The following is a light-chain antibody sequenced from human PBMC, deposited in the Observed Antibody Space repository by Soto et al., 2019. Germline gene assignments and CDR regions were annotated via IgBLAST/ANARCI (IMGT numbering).Light chain of an antibody. CDR3: QQRSKWPIT. J-gene: IGKJ5*01. Sequence: EIVMTQSPATLSVSPGERATLSCRASQSVNYNLAWYQQKPGQAPRLLIYSASTRATGTPARFSGSGSGTDFTLTISSLEPEDFAVYYCQQRSKWPITFGQGTRLEIK. CDR1: QSVNYN. CDR2: SAS. V-gene: IGKV3-11*01.